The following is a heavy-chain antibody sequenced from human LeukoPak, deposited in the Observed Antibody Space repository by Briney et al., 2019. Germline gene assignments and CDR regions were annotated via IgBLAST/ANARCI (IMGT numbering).Heavy chain of an antibody. CDR2: IWYDGSIK. CDR3: AEMMGHSSSWKGPPEDDY. D-gene: IGHD6-13*01. Sequence: GGSLRLSCAASGFTFTNYGMHWVRQAPGKGLEWVAVIWYDGSIKYYADSVKGRFTISRDNSKNTLYLQMNSLRAEDTAVYYCAEMMGHSSSWKGPPEDDYWVQGTLVTVSS. J-gene: IGHJ4*02. V-gene: IGHV3-33*01. CDR1: GFTFTNYG.